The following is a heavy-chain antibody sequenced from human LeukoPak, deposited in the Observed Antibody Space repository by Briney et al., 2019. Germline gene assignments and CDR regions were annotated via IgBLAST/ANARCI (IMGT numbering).Heavy chain of an antibody. CDR2: ISGSGDST. CDR3: AKSGSSRFDP. V-gene: IGHV3-23*01. J-gene: IGHJ5*02. Sequence: PGGSLRLSCAASGFTFSSSAMSWVRQAPGKGLEWVSAISGSGDSTYAVSVKGRFTISRDYSKNTLYLQMNSLRAGDTAIYYCAKSGSSRFDPWGQGTLVTVSS. D-gene: IGHD6-6*01. CDR1: GFTFSSSA.